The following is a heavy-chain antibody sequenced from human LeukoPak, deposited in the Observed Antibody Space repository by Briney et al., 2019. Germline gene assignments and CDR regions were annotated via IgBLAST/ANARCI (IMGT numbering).Heavy chain of an antibody. CDR3: ARVRSGYYFDY. CDR1: GFTFSSYW. D-gene: IGHD3-22*01. J-gene: IGHJ4*02. CDR2: IKQDGSEK. V-gene: IGHV3-7*01. Sequence: GGSLRLSCAASGFTFSSYWMSWVRQAPGKGLEWVANIKQDGSEKYYVDSVKGRFTISRDNAKSLYLQMNSLRAEDTAVYYCARVRSGYYFDYWGQGTLVTVSS.